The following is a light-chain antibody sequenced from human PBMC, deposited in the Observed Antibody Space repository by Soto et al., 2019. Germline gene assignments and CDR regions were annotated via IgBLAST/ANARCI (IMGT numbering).Light chain of an antibody. CDR1: QNITKF. V-gene: IGKV1-39*01. CDR3: QQTYSAPGT. J-gene: IGKJ1*01. Sequence: DIQMTQSPSSLSASLGDRVTVTCRPSQNITKFLNWYQEKPGKAPKVLFYVKSNLENGVPPRFSESGSGTELTLTISSLNPYDYATDYWQQTYSAPGTFGQGTRVEV. CDR2: VKS.